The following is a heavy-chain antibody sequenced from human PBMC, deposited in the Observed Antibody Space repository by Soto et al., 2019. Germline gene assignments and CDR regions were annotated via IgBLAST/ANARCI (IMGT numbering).Heavy chain of an antibody. CDR1: GFTFSSYA. J-gene: IGHJ5*02. CDR2: ISGSGGST. Sequence: PGGSLRLSCAASGFTFSSYAMSWVRQAPGKGLEWVSAISGSGGSTYYADSVKGRFTISRDNSKNTLYLQMNSLRAEDTAVYYCANRYYDSSGPEGNWFAPWGQGTLVTVSS. D-gene: IGHD3-22*01. V-gene: IGHV3-23*01. CDR3: ANRYYDSSGPEGNWFAP.